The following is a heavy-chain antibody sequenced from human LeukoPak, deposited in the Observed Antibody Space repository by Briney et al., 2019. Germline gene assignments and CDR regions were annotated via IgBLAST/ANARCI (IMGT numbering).Heavy chain of an antibody. CDR1: GFSFSNYG. CDR2: IAHDGSVA. V-gene: IGHV3-30*18. J-gene: IGHJ5*02. D-gene: IGHD6-19*01. Sequence: GGSLRLSCTASGFSFSNYGMHWVRQDPGKGLERVAVIAHDGSVAYYADWVKGRFTISRDNSKNTLYLQMNSLRAEDTAVYYCAKELAPYSSGWYFPDDHWGQGALVTVSS. CDR3: AKELAPYSSGWYFPDDH.